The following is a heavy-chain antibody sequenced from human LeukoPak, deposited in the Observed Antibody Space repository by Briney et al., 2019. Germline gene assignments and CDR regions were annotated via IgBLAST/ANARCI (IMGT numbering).Heavy chain of an antibody. CDR1: GGSFSGYY. CDR2: INHSGST. V-gene: IGHV4-34*01. CDR3: ARGRVAAAGTIYYYYYYMDV. J-gene: IGHJ6*03. D-gene: IGHD6-13*01. Sequence: SETLSLTCAVYGGSFSGYYWSWIRQPPGEGLEWIGEINHSGSTNYNPSLKSRVTISVDTSKNQFSLKLSSVTAADTAVYYCARGRVAAAGTIYYYYYYMDVWGKGTTVTVSS.